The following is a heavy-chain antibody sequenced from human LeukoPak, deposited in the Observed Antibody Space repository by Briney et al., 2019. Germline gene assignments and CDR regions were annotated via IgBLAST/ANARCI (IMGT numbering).Heavy chain of an antibody. CDR3: ATVFTVVFYG. CDR2: IKSNAHEGTT. V-gene: IGHV3-15*01. CDR1: GFGFNNAW. D-gene: IGHD4-23*01. J-gene: IGHJ4*02. Sequence: PGVSLRLSCAASGFGFNNAWMIWVRQAPGQGLEWVGSIKSNAHEGTTQYGASVRIRFTRSRDNSKNTLYVQMNTLRAEDIATYYCATVFTVVFYGWGQRTPVTASS.